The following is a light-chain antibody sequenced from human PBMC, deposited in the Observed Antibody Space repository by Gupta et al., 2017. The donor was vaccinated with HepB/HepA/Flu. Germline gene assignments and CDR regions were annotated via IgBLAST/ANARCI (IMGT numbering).Light chain of an antibody. J-gene: IGKJ4*01. CDR2: DAS. CDR3: QQYDTLPLT. CDR1: QDISKY. V-gene: IGKV1-33*01. Sequence: DIQLTQSRSSLSASQGDRVTITCQASQDISKYLNWYQQKPGKAPKLLIYDASNLETGVPSRFSGSGSGTDFTFTISSLQPEDIATYYCQQYDTLPLTFGGGTKVEIK.